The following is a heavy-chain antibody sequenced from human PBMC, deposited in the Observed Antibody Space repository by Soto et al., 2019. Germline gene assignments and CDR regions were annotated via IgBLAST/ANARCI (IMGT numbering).Heavy chain of an antibody. D-gene: IGHD2-2*03. J-gene: IGHJ2*01. Sequence: EVQVEESGGGLVQPGGSLRLACAASGFKFSSYSMNWVRQAPGKGLEWVSYISSSSSTVYYADSVKGRFTMSRDNAKKSLYLQMNSLRAEDTAVYYCARVDSYWYFDLWGRGTLVTVSS. V-gene: IGHV3-48*01. CDR2: ISSSSSTV. CDR1: GFKFSSYS. CDR3: ARVDSYWYFDL.